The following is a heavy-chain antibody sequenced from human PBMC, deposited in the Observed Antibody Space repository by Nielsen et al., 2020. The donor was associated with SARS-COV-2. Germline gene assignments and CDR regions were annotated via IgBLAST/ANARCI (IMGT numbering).Heavy chain of an antibody. D-gene: IGHD1-1*01. Sequence: GSVKVSCKASGYTFTNYGISWVRQAPGQGLEWMGWISGYNGDTNYAQKFQGRVTMTTDTSTSTAYMELRSLRSDDTAVYYCARPITNSYYYYYMDVWGKGTTVTVSS. V-gene: IGHV1-18*04. J-gene: IGHJ6*03. CDR1: GYTFTNYG. CDR3: ARPITNSYYYYYMDV. CDR2: ISGYNGDT.